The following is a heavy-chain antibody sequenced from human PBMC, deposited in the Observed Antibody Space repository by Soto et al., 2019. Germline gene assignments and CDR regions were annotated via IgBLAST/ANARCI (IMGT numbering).Heavy chain of an antibody. J-gene: IGHJ6*02. D-gene: IGHD1-7*01. CDR1: GDSISSYY. CDR3: ARGRYNWNYGDYYYGMDV. CDR2: IYYSGST. Sequence: SETLSLTCTVSGDSISSYYWSWIRQPPGKGLEWIGYIYYSGSTNYNPSLKSRVIISVDTSKHQFSLKLSSVTAADTAVYYCARGRYNWNYGDYYYGMDVWGQGTTVTVSS. V-gene: IGHV4-59*01.